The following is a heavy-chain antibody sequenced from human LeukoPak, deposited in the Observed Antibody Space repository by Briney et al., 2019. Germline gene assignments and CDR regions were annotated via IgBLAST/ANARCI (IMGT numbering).Heavy chain of an antibody. Sequence: KPSETLSLTCSVSGGSISSGDYYWSWIRQPPGKGLEWIGYIYHSGNTYYNPSLKSRVTVSVDTSKSQFSLKLSSLTAADTAVYYCARDRSGYGLNDYWGQGTLVTVSS. CDR3: ARDRSGYGLNDY. CDR2: IYHSGNT. J-gene: IGHJ4*02. D-gene: IGHD5-12*01. V-gene: IGHV4-30-4*01. CDR1: GGSISSGDYY.